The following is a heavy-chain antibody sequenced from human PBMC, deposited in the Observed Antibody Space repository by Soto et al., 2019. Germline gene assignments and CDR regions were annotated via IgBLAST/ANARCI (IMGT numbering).Heavy chain of an antibody. Sequence: ASVKVSCKASGYTFTGYSMHWVRQAPGQGLEWMGWINPKSGGTNYAQKFQGWVTMTRDTSISTAYMELSRLRSDDTAVYYCARESRGYSFGYDYYEYSGIDVWGQGTTVTVSS. V-gene: IGHV1-2*04. D-gene: IGHD5-18*01. CDR1: GYTFTGYS. CDR2: INPKSGGT. J-gene: IGHJ6*02. CDR3: ARESRGYSFGYDYYEYSGIDV.